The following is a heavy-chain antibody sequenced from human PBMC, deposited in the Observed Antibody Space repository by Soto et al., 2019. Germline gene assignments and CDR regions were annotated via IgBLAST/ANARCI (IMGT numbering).Heavy chain of an antibody. J-gene: IGHJ5*02. Sequence: SETISLTYTVSGGSIHSSGYFWGWIRQPPGKGLEWIGSIYYSGSTYYNPSLKSRVTVSVDTSKNQFSLKLSSVTAADTAVYYCARHPSDFWFDPWGQGTLVTVS. D-gene: IGHD2-21*02. V-gene: IGHV4-39*01. CDR1: GGSIHSSGYF. CDR3: ARHPSDFWFDP. CDR2: IYYSGST.